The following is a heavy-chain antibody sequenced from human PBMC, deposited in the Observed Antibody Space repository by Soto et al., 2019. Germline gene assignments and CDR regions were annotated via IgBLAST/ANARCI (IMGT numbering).Heavy chain of an antibody. CDR2: INHSGST. J-gene: IGHJ4*02. Sequence: SETLSLTCAVYGGSFSGYYWSWIRQPPGKGLEWIGEINHSGSTNYNPSLKSRVTISVDTSKNQFSLKLSAVTAADTAVYYCASVVVAATQGKPRVNYFDYWGQGTLVTVSS. V-gene: IGHV4-34*01. CDR3: ASVVVAATQGKPRVNYFDY. D-gene: IGHD2-15*01. CDR1: GGSFSGYY.